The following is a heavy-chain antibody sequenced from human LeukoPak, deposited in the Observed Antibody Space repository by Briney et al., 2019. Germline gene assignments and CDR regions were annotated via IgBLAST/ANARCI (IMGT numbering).Heavy chain of an antibody. J-gene: IGHJ4*02. CDR2: ISSSSSYI. D-gene: IGHD3-22*01. Sequence: GGSLRLSCAASGFPFSSYSMNWVRQAPGKGLEWVSSISSSSSYIYYADSVKGRFTISRDISKNTLYLQMNGLRAEDTAVYYCAREVRGYYFDYWGQGTLVTVSS. V-gene: IGHV3-21*04. CDR3: AREVRGYYFDY. CDR1: GFPFSSYS.